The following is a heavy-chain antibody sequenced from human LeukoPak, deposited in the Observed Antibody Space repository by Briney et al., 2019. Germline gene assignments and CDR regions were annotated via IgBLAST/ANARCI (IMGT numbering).Heavy chain of an antibody. Sequence: ASVKVSCKASGYTFTGYYMHWVRQAPGHGLEWMGWINPNSGGTNYAQKFQGRVTMTRDTSISTAYMELSRLRSDDTAVYYCARDLKSGNYGLGYYYGMDVWGQGTTVTVSS. D-gene: IGHD4-11*01. V-gene: IGHV1-2*02. CDR2: INPNSGGT. J-gene: IGHJ6*02. CDR1: GYTFTGYY. CDR3: ARDLKSGNYGLGYYYGMDV.